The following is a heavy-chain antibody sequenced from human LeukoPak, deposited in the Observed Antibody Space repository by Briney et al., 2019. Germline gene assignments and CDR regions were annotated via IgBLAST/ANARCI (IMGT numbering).Heavy chain of an antibody. CDR3: ARGGQPVRFDF. CDR1: GFTVAYTY. V-gene: IGHV3-53*01. Sequence: PGGSLRLSCAASGFTVAYTYMSWVRQAPGKGLEWVSAIYSADNSYYAASVKGRFTISRDPSKNTLYLQMNSLRPEDTAVYYCARGGQPVRFDFWGQGTLVTVSS. J-gene: IGHJ4*02. D-gene: IGHD6-6*01. CDR2: IYSADNS.